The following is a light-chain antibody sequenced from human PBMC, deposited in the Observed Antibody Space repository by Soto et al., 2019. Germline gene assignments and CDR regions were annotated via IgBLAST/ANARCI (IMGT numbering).Light chain of an antibody. Sequence: DIQMTQSPSSLSASVGDRVTITCRASQSISTYLHWYQQKPGEAPNLLIYAASTLQSGVPSGFSGSGSGTDFTLTISSLQPEDFATYFCQHGYSTPLTFGGGTKVDIK. CDR3: QHGYSTPLT. V-gene: IGKV1-39*01. CDR2: AAS. J-gene: IGKJ4*01. CDR1: QSISTY.